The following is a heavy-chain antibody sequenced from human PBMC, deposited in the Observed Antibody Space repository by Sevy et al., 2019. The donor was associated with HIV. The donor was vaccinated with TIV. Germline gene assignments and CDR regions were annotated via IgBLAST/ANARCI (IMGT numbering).Heavy chain of an antibody. CDR3: AKVDVVGTTEDAFDI. CDR1: GFTFRSYA. Sequence: GGFLRLSCAASGFTFRSYAMSWVRQAPGKGLEWVSAISGSGGSTSYADSVKGRFTISRDNSKNTLYLQMSSLRAEDTAVYYCAKVDVVGTTEDAFDIWGQGTMVTVSS. J-gene: IGHJ3*02. CDR2: ISGSGGST. D-gene: IGHD1-26*01. V-gene: IGHV3-23*01.